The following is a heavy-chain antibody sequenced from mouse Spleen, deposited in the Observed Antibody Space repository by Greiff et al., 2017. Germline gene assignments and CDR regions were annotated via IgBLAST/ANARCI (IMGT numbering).Heavy chain of an antibody. CDR2: ISSGGSYT. V-gene: IGHV5-9-3*01. CDR1: GFAFSSYA. Sequence: EVQLVESGGGLVKPEGSLKLSCAASGFAFSSYAMSWVRQTPEKRLEWVATISSGGSYTYYPDSVKGRFTISRDNAKNTLYLQMSSLRSEDTAMYYCARHGGTGTGGYFDYWGQGTTLTVSS. CDR3: ARHGGTGTGGYFDY. J-gene: IGHJ2*01. D-gene: IGHD4-1*01.